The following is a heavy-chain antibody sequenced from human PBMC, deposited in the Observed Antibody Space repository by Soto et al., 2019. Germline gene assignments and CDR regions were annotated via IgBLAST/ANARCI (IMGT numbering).Heavy chain of an antibody. D-gene: IGHD4-17*01. CDR2: VYYTGDT. CDR3: VRQGIDYLHGLVDV. Sequence: QVQLQQSGPRLVKPSETLSLTCTVSSGPDRSHNWGWIRQPPGRGLEWIGYVYYTGDTAYNPSRRGRVTTSADTSTNDISLTLNSVTAADTAVYYCVRQGIDYLHGLVDVWGQGTTVSVSS. CDR1: SGPDRSHN. V-gene: IGHV4-59*08. J-gene: IGHJ6*02.